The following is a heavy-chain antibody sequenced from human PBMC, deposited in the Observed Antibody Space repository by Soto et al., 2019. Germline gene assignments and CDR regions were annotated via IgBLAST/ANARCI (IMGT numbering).Heavy chain of an antibody. V-gene: IGHV4-59*01. CDR3: ARDLRASSDYDMTYGMDV. CDR2: IYYSGST. D-gene: IGHD3-9*01. J-gene: IGHJ6*02. CDR1: GGSISSYY. Sequence: SETLSLTCTVSGGSISSYYWSWIRQPPGKGLEWIGYIYYSGSTNYNPSLKSRVTISVDTSKNQFSLKLSSVTAADTAVYYCARDLRASSDYDMTYGMDVWGQGTTVTVSS.